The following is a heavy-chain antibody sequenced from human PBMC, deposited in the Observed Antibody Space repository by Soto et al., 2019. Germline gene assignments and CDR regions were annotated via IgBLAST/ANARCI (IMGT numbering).Heavy chain of an antibody. Sequence: SETLSLTCTVSGGSISSSSYYWGWLHKPPGKGLEWIGNMYYSGSSYYNSSLKSRVTISVATSKNQFSLKLNSVTAADTAVYYCARLQYHYDSSGYANWFDPWGQGTLVTVSS. CDR2: MYYSGSS. J-gene: IGHJ5*02. CDR3: ARLQYHYDSSGYANWFDP. D-gene: IGHD3-22*01. CDR1: GGSISSSSYY. V-gene: IGHV4-39*01.